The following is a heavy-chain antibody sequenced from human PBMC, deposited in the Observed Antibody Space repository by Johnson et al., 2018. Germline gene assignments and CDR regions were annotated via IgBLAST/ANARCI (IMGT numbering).Heavy chain of an antibody. Sequence: VQLQESGGGLVQPGGSLRLSCATSGFIFKTYWMHWVRQAPGKGLEWVSRMNGDGSSTTYADSVEGRFTISRDNTKNMINLQMNSLRAEDAAVYYCAREECLASPMDVWGQGTTVTVSS. CDR3: AREECLASPMDV. V-gene: IGHV3-74*01. J-gene: IGHJ6*02. CDR1: GFIFKTYW. D-gene: IGHD2-2*01. CDR2: MNGDGSST.